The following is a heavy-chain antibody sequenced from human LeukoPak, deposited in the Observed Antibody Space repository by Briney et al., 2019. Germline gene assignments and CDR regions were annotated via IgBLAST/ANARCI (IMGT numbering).Heavy chain of an antibody. CDR1: GYTFTGYC. CDR3: ARSLYYDSSGYYPWFDP. Sequence: ASVKVSCKASGYTFTGYCMHWVRQAPGQGLEWMGWINPNSGGTNYAQKFQGRVTMTRDTSISTAYMELSRLRSDDTAVYYCARSLYYDSSGYYPWFDPWGQGTLVTVSS. J-gene: IGHJ5*02. CDR2: INPNSGGT. D-gene: IGHD3-22*01. V-gene: IGHV1-2*02.